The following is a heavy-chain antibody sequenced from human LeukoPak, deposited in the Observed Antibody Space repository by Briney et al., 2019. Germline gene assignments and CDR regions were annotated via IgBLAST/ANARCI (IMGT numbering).Heavy chain of an antibody. Sequence: VASVKVSCKASGYTFTGYYMHWVRQAPGQGLEWMGWINPNSGGTNYAQKFQGRVTMTRDTSISTAYMELSRLRSDDTAVYYCARDRSPSYDILTGYYLHDYWGQGTLVTVSS. J-gene: IGHJ4*02. CDR3: ARDRSPSYDILTGYYLHDY. CDR1: GYTFTGYY. D-gene: IGHD3-9*01. V-gene: IGHV1-2*02. CDR2: INPNSGGT.